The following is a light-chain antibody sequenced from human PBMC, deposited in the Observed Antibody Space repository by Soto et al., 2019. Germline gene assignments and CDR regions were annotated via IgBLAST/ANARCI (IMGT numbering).Light chain of an antibody. CDR1: QSFRTY. CDR3: QKYNTDPLT. CDR2: GIS. Sequence: DFQMTQSPSSLSASVGDIVTITCRASQSFRTYLAWYQQKPGKVPKLLISGISTLQSGVPSRFSGSGYGTEFTLTISNLQPEDVETYYCQKYNTDPLTFGGGTKVDIK. J-gene: IGKJ4*01. V-gene: IGKV1-27*01.